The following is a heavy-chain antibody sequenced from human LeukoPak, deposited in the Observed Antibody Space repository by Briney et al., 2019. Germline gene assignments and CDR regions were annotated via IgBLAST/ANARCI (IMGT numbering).Heavy chain of an antibody. CDR3: AKDLLAVAGGRLHY. J-gene: IGHJ4*02. V-gene: IGHV3-30*02. CDR1: GFTFSSYG. CDR2: IRYDGSNK. Sequence: GGSLRLSCAASGFTFSSYGMHWVRQAPGKGLEWVAFIRYDGSNKYYADSVKGRFTISRDNSKNTLYLQMNSLRAEDTAVYYCAKDLLAVAGGRLHYWGQGTLVTVSS. D-gene: IGHD6-19*01.